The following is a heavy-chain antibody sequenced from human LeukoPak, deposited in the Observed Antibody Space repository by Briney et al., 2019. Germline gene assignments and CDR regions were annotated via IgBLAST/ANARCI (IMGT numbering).Heavy chain of an antibody. V-gene: IGHV1-2*02. J-gene: IGHJ4*02. CDR1: GYTFTGYY. CDR2: INPNSGGT. Sequence: ASVKVSCKASGYTFTGYYMHWVRQAPGQGLEWMGWINPNSGGTNYAQKFQGRVTMTRGTSISTAYMELSRLRSDDTAVYYCARDPTLAYYSSSPRYYFDYWGQGTLVTVSS. CDR3: ARDPTLAYYSSSPRYYFDY. D-gene: IGHD6-6*01.